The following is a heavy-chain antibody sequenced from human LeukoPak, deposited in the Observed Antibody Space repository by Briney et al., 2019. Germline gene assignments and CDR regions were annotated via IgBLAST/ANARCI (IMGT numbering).Heavy chain of an antibody. CDR2: IKQDGSEK. V-gene: IGHV3-7*03. CDR1: GFTFSSYW. D-gene: IGHD3-10*01. CDR3: ARHGSITMVRGRLRYYYMDV. Sequence: GSLRLSCAASGFTFSSYWMSWVRQAPGKGLEWVANIKQDGSEKYYVDSVKGRFTISRDNAKNTLYLQMNSLRAEDTAVYYCARHGSITMVRGRLRYYYMDVWGKGTTVTISS. J-gene: IGHJ6*03.